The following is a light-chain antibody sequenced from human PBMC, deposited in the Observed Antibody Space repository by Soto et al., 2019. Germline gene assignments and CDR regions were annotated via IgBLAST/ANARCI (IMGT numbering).Light chain of an antibody. CDR1: QSVSSY. V-gene: IGKV3-11*01. CDR2: DAS. J-gene: IGKJ1*01. CDR3: QHRSNWPWT. Sequence: EIVLTQSPATLSLSPGERATLSCRASQSVSSYLAWFQQKPGQAPRLLIYDASNRATGIPARFSGSGSRTDFTHTISSLEPEDFAVYYCQHRSNWPWTFGQGTKVEIK.